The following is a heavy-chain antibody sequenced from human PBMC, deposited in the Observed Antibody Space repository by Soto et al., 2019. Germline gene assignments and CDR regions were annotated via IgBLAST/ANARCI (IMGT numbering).Heavy chain of an antibody. CDR2: LSKSGEST. Sequence: VGSLRLSCAALGFTFSSYAMNWVRQAPGKGLEWVSGLSKSGESTYYADSVKGRFTISRDNSKDTLYLQMNSLKTEDTAVYYCTRAYNGYPPGAFDIWGQGTMVTVSS. CDR3: TRAYNGYPPGAFDI. J-gene: IGHJ3*02. D-gene: IGHD5-12*01. V-gene: IGHV3-23*01. CDR1: GFTFSSYA.